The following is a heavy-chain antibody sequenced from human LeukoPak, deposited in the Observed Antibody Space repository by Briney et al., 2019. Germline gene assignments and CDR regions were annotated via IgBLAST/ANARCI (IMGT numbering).Heavy chain of an antibody. CDR2: INQDSSQK. D-gene: IGHD2-21*02. V-gene: IGHV3-7*01. J-gene: IGHJ4*02. CDR1: GFTFSLYW. CDR3: ARDVLPHIVVVTADYFDY. Sequence: GGSLRLSCVASGFTFSLYWMTGVRQFPGKGLEGVADINQDSSQKYSMDSVKARFPISRDNAKNSLYLQMNSLRAEDTAVYYCARDVLPHIVVVTADYFDYRGQGTLVTVSS.